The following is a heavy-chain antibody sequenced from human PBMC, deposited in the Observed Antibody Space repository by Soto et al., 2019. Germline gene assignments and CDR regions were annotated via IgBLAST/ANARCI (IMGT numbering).Heavy chain of an antibody. D-gene: IGHD3-22*01. V-gene: IGHV3-30*03. CDR1: GFTFSSYG. CDR2: ISYDGSNK. CDR3: ARGENYYDSSGYYRGAFDI. J-gene: IGHJ3*02. Sequence: TGGSLRLSCAASGFTFSSYGMHWVRQAPGKGLEWVAVISYDGSNKYYADSVKGRFTISRDNSKNTLYLQMNSLRAEDTAVYYCARGENYYDSSGYYRGAFDIWGQGTMVTVSS.